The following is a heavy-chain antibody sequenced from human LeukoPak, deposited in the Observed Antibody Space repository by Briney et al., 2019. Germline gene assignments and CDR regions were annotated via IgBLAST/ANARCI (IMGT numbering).Heavy chain of an antibody. V-gene: IGHV3-7*01. CDR3: ATYSGPDKWDASDM. D-gene: IGHD1-26*01. CDR1: GFTFSAYA. CDR2: IRVDGSVE. J-gene: IGHJ3*02. Sequence: PGGSLRLSCAASGFTFSAYAMTWVRQAPGKGLEWVATIRVDGSVEYPEDSRKGRFTISRDNAWNSLYLQMDSLRVEDTAVYYCATYSGPDKWDASDMWGQGTSVTVSP.